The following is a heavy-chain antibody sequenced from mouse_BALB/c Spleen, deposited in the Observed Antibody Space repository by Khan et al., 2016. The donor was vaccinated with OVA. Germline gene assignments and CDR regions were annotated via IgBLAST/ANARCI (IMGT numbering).Heavy chain of an antibody. Sequence: EVQLQESGGGLVQPGGSLKLSCAASGFDFSRYWMSWVRQAPGKGLEWIGEINPDSSPINYTPSLKDKFILSRDNAKNTLYLQMSKVRSEETALYYCERLLHYGAMDYWSQGTSVTVSS. CDR1: GFDFSRYW. CDR3: ERLLHYGAMDY. D-gene: IGHD1-2*01. V-gene: IGHV4-1*02. CDR2: INPDSSPI. J-gene: IGHJ4*01.